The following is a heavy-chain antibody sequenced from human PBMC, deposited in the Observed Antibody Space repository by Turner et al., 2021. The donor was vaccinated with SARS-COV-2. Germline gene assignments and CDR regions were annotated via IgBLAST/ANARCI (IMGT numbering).Heavy chain of an antibody. CDR2: IYYSGST. CDR1: DGSISSYY. CDR3: ARDPGEGSFDY. J-gene: IGHJ4*02. Sequence: QLQLQESGPGLVKPSETLSHTCTVSDGSISSYYWSWIRQPPGKGLEWIGYIYYSGSTNYNPSLKSRVTISVDTSKNQFSLKLSSVTAADTAVYYCARDPGEGSFDYWGQGTLVTVSS. D-gene: IGHD3-16*01. V-gene: IGHV4-59*01.